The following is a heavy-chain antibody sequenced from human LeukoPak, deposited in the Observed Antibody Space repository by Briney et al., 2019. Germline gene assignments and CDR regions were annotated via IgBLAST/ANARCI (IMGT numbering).Heavy chain of an antibody. Sequence: ASVKVSCKASGYTFTNYGFIWVRQAPGQGLECVGWISANNGKTNYAQKVQGRVTMTTDTSTSTAYMELRSLRSDDTAVYYCARSHSGSLRAPFDYWGQGTLVTVSS. CDR1: GYTFTNYG. D-gene: IGHD3-22*01. V-gene: IGHV1-18*04. CDR3: ARSHSGSLRAPFDY. CDR2: ISANNGKT. J-gene: IGHJ4*02.